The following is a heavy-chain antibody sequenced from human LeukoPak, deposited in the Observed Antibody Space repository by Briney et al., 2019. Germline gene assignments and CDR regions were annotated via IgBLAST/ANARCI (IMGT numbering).Heavy chain of an antibody. CDR2: ISSSSSYI. J-gene: IGHJ3*02. V-gene: IGHV3-21*01. Sequence: GGSLRLSCAASGFTFSSYSMNWVRHAPGKGLEWVSSISSSSSYIYYADSVKGRFTISRDNAKNSLYLQMNSLRAEDTAVYYCARVVVAVASDAFDIWGQGTMVTVSS. CDR3: ARVVVAVASDAFDI. D-gene: IGHD6-19*01. CDR1: GFTFSSYS.